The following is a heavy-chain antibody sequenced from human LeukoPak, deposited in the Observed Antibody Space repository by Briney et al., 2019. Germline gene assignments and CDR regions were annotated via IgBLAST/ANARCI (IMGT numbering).Heavy chain of an antibody. V-gene: IGHV3-30-3*01. CDR1: GFTFSSYA. CDR3: ARQSYSSSDRYFDY. J-gene: IGHJ4*02. Sequence: GRSLRLSCAASGFTFSSYAMHWVRQAPGKGLEWVAVISYDGSNKYYADSVKGRFTISRDNSKNTLYLQMNSLRAEDTAVYYCARQSYSSSDRYFDYWGQGTLVTVSS. CDR2: ISYDGSNK. D-gene: IGHD6-13*01.